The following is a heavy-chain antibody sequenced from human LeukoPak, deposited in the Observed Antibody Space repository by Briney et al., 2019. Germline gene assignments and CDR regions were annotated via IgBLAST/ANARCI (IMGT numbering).Heavy chain of an antibody. J-gene: IGHJ6*02. CDR1: GGSISSSSYY. Sequence: PSETLSLTCTVSGGSISSSSYYWGWIRQPPGKGLEWIGSIYYSGSTYYNPSLKSRVTISVDTSKNQFSLKLSSVTAADTAVYYCARVVVVPAAIEGRHYYGMDVWGQGTTVTVSS. CDR3: ARVVVVPAAIEGRHYYGMDV. V-gene: IGHV4-39*07. D-gene: IGHD2-2*01. CDR2: IYYSGST.